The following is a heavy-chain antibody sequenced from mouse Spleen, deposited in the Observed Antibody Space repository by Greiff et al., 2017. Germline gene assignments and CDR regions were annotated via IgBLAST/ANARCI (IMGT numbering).Heavy chain of an antibody. Sequence: EVKRVESGGGLVKPGGSLKLSCAASGFTFSDYGMHWVRQAPEKGLEWVAYISSGSSTIYYADTVKGRFTISRDNAKNTLFLQMTSLRSEDTAMYYCARDPGDWYFDVWGAGTTVTVSS. V-gene: IGHV5-17*01. J-gene: IGHJ1*01. CDR2: ISSGSSTI. CDR3: ARDPGDWYFDV. CDR1: GFTFSDYG.